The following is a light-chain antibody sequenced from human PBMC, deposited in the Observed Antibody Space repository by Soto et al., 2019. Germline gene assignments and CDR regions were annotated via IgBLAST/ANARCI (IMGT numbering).Light chain of an antibody. CDR3: QKYDNLPSLT. Sequence: DIQMTQSPSSLSASVGDRVTITCQASRDIRNYLNWYQQKPGKAPKLLIYDAFNLETGVPSRFSGSRSGTVFSLTISSLQPEDTATNYCQKYDNLPSLTFGGGTKVDIK. V-gene: IGKV1-33*01. J-gene: IGKJ4*01. CDR2: DAF. CDR1: RDIRNY.